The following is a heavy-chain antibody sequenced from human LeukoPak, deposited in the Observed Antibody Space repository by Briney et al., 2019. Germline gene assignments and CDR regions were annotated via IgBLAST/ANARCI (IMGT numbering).Heavy chain of an antibody. CDR2: ISAYNGNT. CDR1: GYTFTSYG. V-gene: IGHV1-18*01. D-gene: IGHD6-13*01. Sequence: ASVKVSCKASGYTFTSYGISWVRQAPGQGLEWMGWISAYNGNTNYAQKLQGRVTMTTDTSTSTAYMELRSLRPDDTAVYYCARTVWAVGQQPYDYWGQGTLVTVSS. J-gene: IGHJ4*02. CDR3: ARTVWAVGQQPYDY.